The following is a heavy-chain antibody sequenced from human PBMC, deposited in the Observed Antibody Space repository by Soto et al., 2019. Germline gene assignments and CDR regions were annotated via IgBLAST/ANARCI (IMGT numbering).Heavy chain of an antibody. V-gene: IGHV3-74*01. J-gene: IGHJ4*02. CDR2: INSDGSST. CDR1: GFTFSSHW. D-gene: IGHD3-3*01. Sequence: GGSLRLSCAASGFTFSSHWMHWVRQTPGKGLVWVSRINSDGSSTTYADSVKGRFTIFRDDSKNTLYLQMNSLRAEDTAVYYCAGGLLRGPLDYCGPGTLVTVS. CDR3: AGGLLRGPLDY.